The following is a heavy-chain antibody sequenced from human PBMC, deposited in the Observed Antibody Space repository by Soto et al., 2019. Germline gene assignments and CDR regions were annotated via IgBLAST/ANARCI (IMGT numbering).Heavy chain of an antibody. CDR2: ISAYNGNT. CDR3: ARAAYEILTGYYRR. V-gene: IGHV1-18*01. Sequence: QVQLVQSGAEVKKPGASVKVSCKASGYTFTNYGISWVRQAPGQGLEWMGWISAYNGNTNYAQKFQGRVTMTTDTSTTTAYMELRRLRSDDTAVYYCARAAYEILTGYYRRWGQGTLVTVSS. J-gene: IGHJ4*02. D-gene: IGHD3-9*01. CDR1: GYTFTNYG.